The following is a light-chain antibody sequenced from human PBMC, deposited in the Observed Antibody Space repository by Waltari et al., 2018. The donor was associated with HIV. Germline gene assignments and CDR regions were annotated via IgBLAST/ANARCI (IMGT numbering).Light chain of an antibody. V-gene: IGKV4-1*01. CDR3: QQYYSTPPT. CDR2: WAS. CDR1: QNVLFDSNNKNY. Sequence: DFVMTQSLDSLAVSLGERAPINCKSSQNVLFDSNNKNYLAWYQQKPGQPPKLLIYWASTRQSGVPDRFSGSGSGTDFTLTISSLQAEDVAVYYCQQYYSTPPTFGQGTKVEIK. J-gene: IGKJ1*01.